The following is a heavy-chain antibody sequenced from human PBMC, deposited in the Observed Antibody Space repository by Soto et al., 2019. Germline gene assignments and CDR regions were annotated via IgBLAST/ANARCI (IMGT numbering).Heavy chain of an antibody. Sequence: PGGSLRLSCLASGFSFSNFAISWVRQAPGKGLEWVSNIRGGGGSTYNADSVEGRFTISRDNSKNTLYLQTNSLRAEDTAVYYCAKLYSSGYEMGYYFEYWGQGTLVTVSS. CDR3: AKLYSSGYEMGYYFEY. CDR2: IRGGGGST. V-gene: IGHV3-23*01. CDR1: GFSFSNFA. J-gene: IGHJ4*02. D-gene: IGHD3-22*01.